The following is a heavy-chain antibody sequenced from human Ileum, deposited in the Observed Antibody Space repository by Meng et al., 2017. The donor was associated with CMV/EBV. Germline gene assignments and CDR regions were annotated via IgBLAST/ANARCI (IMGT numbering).Heavy chain of an antibody. CDR1: GGSISNYY. CDR3: ARNYGSGNWNFFHY. Sequence: QVQLHDAGPGLVKTSETLSLTCYVSGGSISNYYWSWIRQPAGKGLEWIAHIYTSGTTNYNPSLKSRVTMSVDTSRNQFSLKLTSVTAADTAVYYCARNYGSGNWNFFHYWGQGTLVTVSS. J-gene: IGHJ4*02. D-gene: IGHD3-10*01. V-gene: IGHV4-4*07. CDR2: IYTSGTT.